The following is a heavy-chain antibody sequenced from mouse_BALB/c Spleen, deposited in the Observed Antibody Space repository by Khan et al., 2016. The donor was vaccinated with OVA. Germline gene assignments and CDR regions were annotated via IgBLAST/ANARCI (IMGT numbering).Heavy chain of an antibody. J-gene: IGHJ3*01. CDR3: ARGGSSGPAWFTN. CDR1: GYSITSGYF. Sequence: EVQLQESGPGLAKPSQSLSLTCSVTGYSITSGYFWNWIRQFPGNKLEWMGYIRYDGNSNYYPSLKNRISISRDTSKNQFFLKLNSVTPEDTATYYCARGGSSGPAWFTNWGQGTLVTVSA. CDR2: IRYDGNS. V-gene: IGHV3-6*02. D-gene: IGHD3-1*01.